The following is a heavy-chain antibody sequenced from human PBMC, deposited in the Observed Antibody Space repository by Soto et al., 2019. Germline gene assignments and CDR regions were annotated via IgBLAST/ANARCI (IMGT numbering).Heavy chain of an antibody. Sequence: GSVKVACKTSGYNFSNYGITWVRQAPGQPLEWMGWISTYNGNTNYAQKLQGRVTMTTDTSTNTAYMDLRSLTSDDTAVYFCARRLGSYYYGMDVWGQGTTVTVSS. V-gene: IGHV1-18*01. CDR3: ARRLGSYYYGMDV. CDR1: GYNFSNYG. CDR2: ISTYNGNT. J-gene: IGHJ6*02. D-gene: IGHD3-16*01.